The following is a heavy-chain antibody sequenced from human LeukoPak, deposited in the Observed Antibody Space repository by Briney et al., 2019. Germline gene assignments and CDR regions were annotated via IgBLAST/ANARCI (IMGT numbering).Heavy chain of an antibody. CDR1: GFTFSTNG. J-gene: IGHJ4*02. D-gene: IGHD4-17*01. CDR2: IRGFGCGGST. Sequence: GGSLRLSCVASGFTFSTNGMTWVRQAPGKGPEGVSTIRGFGCGGSTHYADSVTGRFTISRDNSKNTLYLQMDSMSAEDTALYYCAKDRYGDDERFWGQGTLVTVSS. CDR3: AKDRYGDDERF. V-gene: IGHV3-23*01.